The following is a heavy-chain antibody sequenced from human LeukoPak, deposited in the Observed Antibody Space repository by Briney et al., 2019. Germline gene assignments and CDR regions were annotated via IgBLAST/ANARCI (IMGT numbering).Heavy chain of an antibody. CDR1: GGSFSGYY. D-gene: IGHD2-2*01. CDR2: INHSGST. J-gene: IGHJ4*02. V-gene: IGHV4-34*01. CDR3: ARGGLKYCSSTSCTFDY. Sequence: SETLSLTCAVYGGSFSGYYWSWIRQPPGKGLEWIGEINHSGSTNYNPSLKSRVTISVDTSKNQFSLKLSSMTAADTAVYYCARGGLKYCSSTSCTFDYWGQGTPVTVSS.